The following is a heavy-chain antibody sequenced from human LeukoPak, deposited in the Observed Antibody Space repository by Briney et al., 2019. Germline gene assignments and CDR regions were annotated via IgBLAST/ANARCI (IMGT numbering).Heavy chain of an antibody. CDR3: AREGSMVRGVGIFGFDY. CDR1: GYTFISYA. V-gene: IGHV1-3*03. Sequence: GASVKVSCKSSGYTFISYAMHWVRQAPGQRLEWMGWMNAGNGNTKYSQKFQGRVTITRDTSASTAYMELSSLKSEDMAVYYGAREGSMVRGVGIFGFDYWGQGTLVTVSS. J-gene: IGHJ4*02. CDR2: MNAGNGNT. D-gene: IGHD3-10*01.